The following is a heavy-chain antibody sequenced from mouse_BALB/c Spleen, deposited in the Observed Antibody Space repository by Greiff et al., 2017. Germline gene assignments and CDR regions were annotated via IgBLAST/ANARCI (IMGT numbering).Heavy chain of an antibody. CDR1: GFSLTGYG. D-gene: IGHD1-2*01. J-gene: IGHJ4*01. Sequence: VQLVESGPGLVAPSQSLSITCTVSGFSLTGYGVNWVRQPPGKGLEWLGMIWGDGSTDYNSALKSRLSISKDNSKSQVFLKMNSLQTDDTARYYCARGEFITTATGAMDYWGQGTSVTVSS. CDR3: ARGEFITTATGAMDY. V-gene: IGHV2-6-7*01. CDR2: IWGDGST.